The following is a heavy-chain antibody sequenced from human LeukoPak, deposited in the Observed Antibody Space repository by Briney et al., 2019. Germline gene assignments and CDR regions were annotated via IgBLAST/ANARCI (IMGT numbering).Heavy chain of an antibody. CDR1: GYTFTGYY. Sequence: ASVKVSCKASGYTFTGYYMHWVRQAPGQGLEWMGWINPNSGGTNYAQKFQGRVTMTRDTSISTAYMELSRLRSDDTAVYYCASGSGSYYTNNWFDAWGQGTLVTVSS. V-gene: IGHV1-2*02. CDR2: INPNSGGT. D-gene: IGHD3-10*01. CDR3: ASGSGSYYTNNWFDA. J-gene: IGHJ5*02.